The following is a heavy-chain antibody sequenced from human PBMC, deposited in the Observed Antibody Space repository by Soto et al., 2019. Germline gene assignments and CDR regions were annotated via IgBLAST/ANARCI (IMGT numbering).Heavy chain of an antibody. J-gene: IGHJ6*02. CDR3: ASGRIVVVGSRAYYGMDV. V-gene: IGHV1-69*01. D-gene: IGHD6-19*01. CDR2: IIPIFGTI. CDR1: VEFFSNYG. Sequence: QAQLVQSGAEVKEPGSSVKVSCKASVEFFSNYGISWVRQAPGQGLEWMGGIIPIFGTISYAEKFQGRVTITADESTNTVYMQLRSLRSADTAVYYCASGRIVVVGSRAYYGMDVWGQGTTVTVSS.